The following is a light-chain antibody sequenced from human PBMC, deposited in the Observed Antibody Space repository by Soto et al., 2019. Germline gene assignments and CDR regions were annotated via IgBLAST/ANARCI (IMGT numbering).Light chain of an antibody. CDR3: QQYGSSPRVT. CDR1: QSVSSSY. Sequence: PGEGVTLSCRASQSVSSSYLSWYQQKPGQAPRLLIYGASTRATGIPARFSGSGSGTDFTLTISSLQPEDFAVYYCQQYGSSPRVTFGPGTKVDIK. J-gene: IGKJ3*01. CDR2: GAS. V-gene: IGKV3-20*01.